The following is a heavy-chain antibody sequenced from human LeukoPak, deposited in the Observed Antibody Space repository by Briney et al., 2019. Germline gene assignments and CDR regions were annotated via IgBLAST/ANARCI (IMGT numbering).Heavy chain of an antibody. CDR1: GFTFSNYW. CDR2: ISWNSGSI. CDR3: ARVAAAGTFDY. Sequence: PGGSLRLSCAVSGFTFSNYWMHWVRQAPGKGLEWVSGISWNSGSIGYADSVKGRFTISRDNAKNSLYLQMNSLRAEDTALYYCARVAAAGTFDYWGQGTLVTVSS. D-gene: IGHD6-13*01. V-gene: IGHV3-9*01. J-gene: IGHJ4*02.